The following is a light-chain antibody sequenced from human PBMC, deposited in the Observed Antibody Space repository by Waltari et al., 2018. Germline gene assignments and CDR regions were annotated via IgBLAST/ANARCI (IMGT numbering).Light chain of an antibody. V-gene: IGKV1-9*01. Sequence: IQLTQSPSSLSVSVGDRVTITCRASQGIANYLAWYQQEPGKAPKLLIHSASTLQSDVPSRFSGSGSGTDFTLTISSLQPEDFATYYCQQLNSFPRTFGQGTKLEIK. CDR3: QQLNSFPRT. J-gene: IGKJ2*01. CDR2: SAS. CDR1: QGIANY.